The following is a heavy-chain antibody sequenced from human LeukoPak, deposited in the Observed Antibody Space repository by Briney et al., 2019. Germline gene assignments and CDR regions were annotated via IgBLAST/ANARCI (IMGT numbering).Heavy chain of an antibody. CDR2: ISYDGSNK. V-gene: IGHV3-30*01. Sequence: GRSLTLSCAASGFTFSSYAMHCVRQAPGKGLQWVADISYDGSNKYYADSVKGRFTISRDNSKNTLYLQMNSLRAEDTAVYYCARGSRDGYNAYYFDYWGQGTLVTVSS. CDR3: ARGSRDGYNAYYFDY. D-gene: IGHD5-24*01. CDR1: GFTFSSYA. J-gene: IGHJ4*02.